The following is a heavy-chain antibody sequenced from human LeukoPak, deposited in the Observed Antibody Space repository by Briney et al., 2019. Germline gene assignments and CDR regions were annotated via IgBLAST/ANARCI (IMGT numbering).Heavy chain of an antibody. Sequence: GGSLRLSCATSGLTFDKTWMHWIRQAPGKGLVWVSRIKNDGITTTYADSVKGRFTSSRDNAKNSLYLQMNSLRDEDTAVYYCARVHRGYSYGRLDYWGQGTLVTVSS. CDR1: GLTFDKTW. CDR2: IKNDGITT. J-gene: IGHJ4*02. V-gene: IGHV3-74*01. D-gene: IGHD5-18*01. CDR3: ARVHRGYSYGRLDY.